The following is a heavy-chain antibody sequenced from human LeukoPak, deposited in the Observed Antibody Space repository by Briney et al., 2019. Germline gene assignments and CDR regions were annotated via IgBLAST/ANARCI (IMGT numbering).Heavy chain of an antibody. CDR2: IIPIFGTA. J-gene: IGHJ5*02. D-gene: IGHD6-13*01. Sequence: SVKVSCKASGGTFSSYAISWVRQAPGQGLEWMGRIIPIFGTANYAQKFQGRVTITTDESTSTAYMELSSLRSEDTAVYYCARDTIIAAAKQKNWFDPWGQGTLVTVSS. V-gene: IGHV1-69*05. CDR1: GGTFSSYA. CDR3: ARDTIIAAAKQKNWFDP.